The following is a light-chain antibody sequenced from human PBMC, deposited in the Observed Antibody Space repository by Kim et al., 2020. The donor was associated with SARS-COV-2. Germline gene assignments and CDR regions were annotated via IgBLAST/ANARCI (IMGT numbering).Light chain of an antibody. V-gene: IGKV3-15*01. CDR2: DVS. J-gene: IGKJ1*01. CDR1: QSVSNN. CDR3: QHYSNWPWT. Sequence: EIVMTQSPATVSVSPGERATLSCRTSQSVSNNVAWYQQKPGQAPRLLIYDVSTRATDIPARFSGSGSGTDFSLTISSLQSEDFAVYYCQHYSNWPWTFGQGTKVDIK.